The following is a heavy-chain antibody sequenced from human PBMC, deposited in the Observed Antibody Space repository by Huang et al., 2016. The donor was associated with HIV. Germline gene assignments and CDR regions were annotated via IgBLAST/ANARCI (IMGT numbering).Heavy chain of an antibody. Sequence: QVHLQQWGAGVLKPSETLSLTCAVYGGSFNNYYWSWVRQLPGRRLEWIGEINHSGTAKYNPSLKIRVTMAVDPSKKQCSLGWASGTAADTAVYYCARVPTPSYYDPWDISPAHEDVYYYNMDVWGQGTTVIVSS. V-gene: IGHV4-34*02. CDR1: GGSFNNYY. CDR3: ARVPTPSYYDPWDISPAHEDVYYYNMDV. J-gene: IGHJ6*02. CDR2: INHSGTA. D-gene: IGHD3-10*01.